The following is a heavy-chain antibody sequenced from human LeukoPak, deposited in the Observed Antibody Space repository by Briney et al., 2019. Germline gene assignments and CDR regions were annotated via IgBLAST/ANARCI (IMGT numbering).Heavy chain of an antibody. CDR1: GFVFNNHG. D-gene: IGHD6-13*01. Sequence: GGSLRLSCAASGFVFNNHGMHWVRQAPGKGLEWVAVIATDGRDKKYADSVKGRFTISRDNSKNTLYLEMNSLRPEDTAVYHCAKDSKVAAAGYFFDSWGQGTLVTVSS. CDR2: IATDGRDK. CDR3: AKDSKVAAAGYFFDS. J-gene: IGHJ4*02. V-gene: IGHV3-30*18.